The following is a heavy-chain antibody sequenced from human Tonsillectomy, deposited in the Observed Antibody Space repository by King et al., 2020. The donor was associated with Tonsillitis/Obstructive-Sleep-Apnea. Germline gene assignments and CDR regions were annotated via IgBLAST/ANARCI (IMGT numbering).Heavy chain of an antibody. Sequence: VQLQQWGAGLLKPSETLSLTCAVYGGSFSGYYWSWIRQPPGKGLEWIGEINHSGSTNYNPSLKSRVTISVDTSKNQFSLKLSSVTAADTAVYYCARLAVACWGAEWNWFDPWGQGTLVTVSS. CDR2: INHSGST. CDR3: ARLAVACWGAEWNWFDP. J-gene: IGHJ5*02. V-gene: IGHV4-34*01. D-gene: IGHD6-19*01. CDR1: GGSFSGYY.